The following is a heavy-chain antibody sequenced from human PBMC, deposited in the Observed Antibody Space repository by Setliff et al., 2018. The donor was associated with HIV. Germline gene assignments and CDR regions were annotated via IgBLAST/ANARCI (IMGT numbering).Heavy chain of an antibody. J-gene: IGHJ4*02. CDR2: ISSSSTHT. D-gene: IGHD6-19*01. Sequence: GGSLRLSCAASGFTFEDYGMSWVRQVPGKGLEWVSSISSSSTHTFYADSVKGRFTISRDNAKNSLYLQMNSLRAEDTAVYYCARLMYSSGPGSFDYWGQGTLVTVSS. CDR3: ARLMYSSGPGSFDY. V-gene: IGHV3-21*01. CDR1: GFTFEDYG.